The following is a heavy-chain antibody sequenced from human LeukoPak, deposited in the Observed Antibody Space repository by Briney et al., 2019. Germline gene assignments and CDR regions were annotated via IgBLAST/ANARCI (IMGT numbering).Heavy chain of an antibody. CDR1: GFTFSSIA. Sequence: PGGSLRLSCAASGFTFSSIAMTWVRQAPGKGLDWVSTIRSNGGTTYNAESVKGRFTISRDNSKNTVYLELNSLRVEDTAIYYCAKGQELDDGVFDAWGQGTLVTVSS. V-gene: IGHV3-23*01. J-gene: IGHJ4*02. CDR2: IRSNGGTT. CDR3: AKGQELDDGVFDA. D-gene: IGHD1-1*01.